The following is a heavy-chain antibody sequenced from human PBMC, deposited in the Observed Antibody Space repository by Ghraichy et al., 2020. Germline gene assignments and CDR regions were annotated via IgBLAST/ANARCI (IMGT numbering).Heavy chain of an antibody. D-gene: IGHD6-19*01. Sequence: GGSLRLSCAASGFTFSSYAMHWVRQAPGKGLEWVAVISYDGSNKYYADSVKGRFTISRDNSKNTLYLQMNSLRAEDTAVYYCARDRGIYSSGWEGSLDPWGQGTLVTVSS. V-gene: IGHV3-30-3*01. CDR1: GFTFSSYA. J-gene: IGHJ5*02. CDR3: ARDRGIYSSGWEGSLDP. CDR2: ISYDGSNK.